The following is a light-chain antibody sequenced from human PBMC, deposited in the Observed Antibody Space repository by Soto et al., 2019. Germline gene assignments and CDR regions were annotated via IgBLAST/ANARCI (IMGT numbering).Light chain of an antibody. CDR3: QRYKTSTYT. Sequence: DIQMTQSPSTLSASVGDRVTITCRASQSIDRWLAWYQQKPGKAPKLLIYRASSLESGVPSRFSGSGSGTEFPLTISSLQPDDVTSYYCQRYKTSTYTFAQGTKLEIK. CDR1: QSIDRW. V-gene: IGKV1-5*03. J-gene: IGKJ2*01. CDR2: RAS.